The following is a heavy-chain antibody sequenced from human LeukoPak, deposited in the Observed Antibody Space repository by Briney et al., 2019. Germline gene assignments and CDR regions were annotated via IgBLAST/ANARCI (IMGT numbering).Heavy chain of an antibody. CDR3: ARDKVQLVRRYYFEY. D-gene: IGHD1-1*01. Sequence: ASVKVSCKASGYTFSSYYMHWVRQAPGQGLEWMGIINPSGGSTSYAEKLQGRVTVTRDTSTSIVYMELSRLRSEDTAVYYCARDKVQLVRRYYFEYWGQGTLVTVSS. CDR1: GYTFSSYY. J-gene: IGHJ4*02. V-gene: IGHV1-46*01. CDR2: INPSGGST.